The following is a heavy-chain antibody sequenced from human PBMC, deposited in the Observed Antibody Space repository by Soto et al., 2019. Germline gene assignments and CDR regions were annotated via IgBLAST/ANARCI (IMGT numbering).Heavy chain of an antibody. CDR2: ISYDGSNK. CDR1: GFTFSSYG. D-gene: IGHD6-19*01. V-gene: IGHV3-30*18. CDR3: AKDQGVIAVAGTLDY. Sequence: QVQLVESGGGVVQPGRSLRLSCAASGFTFSSYGMHWVRQAPGKGLEWVAVISYDGSNKYYTDSVKGRFTISRDNSKNTLYLQMNSLRAEDTAVYYCAKDQGVIAVAGTLDYWGQGILDTVSS. J-gene: IGHJ4*02.